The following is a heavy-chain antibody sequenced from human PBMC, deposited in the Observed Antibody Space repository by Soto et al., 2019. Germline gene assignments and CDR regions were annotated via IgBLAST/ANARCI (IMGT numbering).Heavy chain of an antibody. CDR1: GFTFSSYG. D-gene: IGHD3-3*01. CDR3: ASGSGYYTYYYYYGMDV. J-gene: IGHJ6*02. CDR2: ISYDGSNK. Sequence: LRLSCAASGFTFSSYGMHWVRQAPGKGLEWVAVISYDGSNKYYADSVKGRFTISRDNSKNTLYLQMNSLRAEDTAVYYCASGSGYYTYYYYYGMDVWGQGTTVTVSS. V-gene: IGHV3-30*03.